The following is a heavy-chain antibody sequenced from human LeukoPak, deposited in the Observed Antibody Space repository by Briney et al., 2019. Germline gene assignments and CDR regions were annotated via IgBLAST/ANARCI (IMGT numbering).Heavy chain of an antibody. Sequence: GGSLRLSCSASGFTFSNYAMHWVRQAPGKELKYVSAISSNGGSTYYADSVKGGFTISRDNSKSTLYLQMSSLRAEDTAVYYCVRYYYDSSGRYDYWGQGTLVTVSS. V-gene: IGHV3-64D*09. J-gene: IGHJ4*02. CDR1: GFTFSNYA. CDR3: VRYYYDSSGRYDY. CDR2: ISSNGGST. D-gene: IGHD3-22*01.